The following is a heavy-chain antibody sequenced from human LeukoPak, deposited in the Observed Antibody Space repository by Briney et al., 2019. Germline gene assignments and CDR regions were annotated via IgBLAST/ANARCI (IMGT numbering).Heavy chain of an antibody. Sequence: ASVKVSCKASGYTFTSYYMHWVRQAPGQGLEWMGIINPSGGSTSYAQKFQGRVTMTRDTSTSTVYMELSSLRSEDTAVYYCARDGYYDFWSGYSRSLYYYYYGIDVWGQETTVTVSS. V-gene: IGHV1-46*01. CDR1: GYTFTSYY. CDR3: ARDGYYDFWSGYSRSLYYYYYGIDV. D-gene: IGHD3-3*01. CDR2: INPSGGST. J-gene: IGHJ6*02.